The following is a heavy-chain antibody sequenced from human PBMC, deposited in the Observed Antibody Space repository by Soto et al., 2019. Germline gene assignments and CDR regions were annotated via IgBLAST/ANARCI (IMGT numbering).Heavy chain of an antibody. Sequence: SETLSLACDVSGTSVSSGSFYFHLIRQTPGKGQEWIGYIYHTGKTNYSPSLRSRTTISSDTSRNQFSLKVNSVTAADTAVYYCARAPYYDIVTGMRWSYYFDSWGQGIQVTVSS. CDR1: GTSVSSGSFY. V-gene: IGHV4-61*01. D-gene: IGHD3-9*01. J-gene: IGHJ4*02. CDR3: ARAPYYDIVTGMRWSYYFDS. CDR2: IYHTGKT.